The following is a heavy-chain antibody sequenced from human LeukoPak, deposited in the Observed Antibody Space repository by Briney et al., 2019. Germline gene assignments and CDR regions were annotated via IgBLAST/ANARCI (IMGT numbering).Heavy chain of an antibody. CDR2: IYYSGST. CDR3: ARASGVWLGEFRGGFDY. J-gene: IGHJ4*02. Sequence: SETLSLTCTVSGGSISSYYWSWIRQPPGKGLEWIGYIYYSGSTNYNPSLKSRVTISVDTSKNQFSLKLSSVTAADTAVYCCARASGVWLGEFRGGFDYWGQGTLVTVSS. D-gene: IGHD3-10*01. V-gene: IGHV4-59*12. CDR1: GGSISSYY.